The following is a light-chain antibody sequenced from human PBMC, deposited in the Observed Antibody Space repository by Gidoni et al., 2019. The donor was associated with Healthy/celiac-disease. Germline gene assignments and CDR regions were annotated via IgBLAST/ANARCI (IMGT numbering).Light chain of an antibody. CDR1: QSISSW. CDR3: QQNNSYSPT. CDR2: KAS. Sequence: DIQITQFPFTPSASVGDRVTITCRASQSISSWLAWYQQKPGKAPKLLIYKASSLESGVPSRFSGSGSGTEFTLTISSLQPDDFATYYCQQNNSYSPTFGQGTKVEIK. J-gene: IGKJ1*01. V-gene: IGKV1-5*03.